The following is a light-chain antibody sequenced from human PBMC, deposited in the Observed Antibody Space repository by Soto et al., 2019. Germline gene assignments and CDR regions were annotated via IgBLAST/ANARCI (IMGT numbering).Light chain of an antibody. CDR1: SSDGGGYNY. J-gene: IGLJ3*02. V-gene: IGLV2-11*01. Sequence: QSALTQPRSVSGSPGQSVTISCTGTSSDGGGYNYVSWYQQHPGKAPKLMIYDVSKRPSGVPDRFSGSKSGNTASLTISGLQAEDEADYYCCSSVGSYTSVFGGGTKLTVL. CDR2: DVS. CDR3: CSSVGSYTSV.